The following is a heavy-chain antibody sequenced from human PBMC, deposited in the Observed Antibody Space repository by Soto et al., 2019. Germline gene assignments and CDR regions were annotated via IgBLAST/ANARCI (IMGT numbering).Heavy chain of an antibody. D-gene: IGHD3-22*01. CDR2: IWYDGSNK. Sequence: GGALRLSCAASGFTFSSYGMHWVRQAPGKGLEWVAVIWYDGSNKYYADSMKGRFTISRDNSKNTLYLQMNSLRAEDTAVYYCARDNPYYYDSSGYYYYYYGMDVWGQGTTVTVSS. V-gene: IGHV3-33*01. J-gene: IGHJ6*02. CDR1: GFTFSSYG. CDR3: ARDNPYYYDSSGYYYYYYGMDV.